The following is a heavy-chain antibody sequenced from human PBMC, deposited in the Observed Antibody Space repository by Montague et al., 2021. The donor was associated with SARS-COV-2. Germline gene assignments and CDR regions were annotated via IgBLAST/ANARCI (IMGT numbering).Heavy chain of an antibody. CDR1: SGSIISSGYY. D-gene: IGHD3-10*01. Sequence: SETLSHTCSVSSGSIISSGYYWGWIRQPPGKELEWIGNIYYSGTTYYSPSLQSRGTISVDTSKNHLSLRLSSVTAADTAVYFCARGMIRGVTTPFDYWGQGSQVTVSS. V-gene: IGHV4-39*02. CDR3: ARGMIRGVTTPFDY. CDR2: IYYSGTT. J-gene: IGHJ4*02.